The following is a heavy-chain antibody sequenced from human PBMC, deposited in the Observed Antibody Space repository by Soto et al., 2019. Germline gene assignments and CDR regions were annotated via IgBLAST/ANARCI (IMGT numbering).Heavy chain of an antibody. CDR3: ARGPRYCSTTTCFSGVTWFDP. V-gene: IGHV1-18*04. CDR1: GYTFTSYG. CDR2: ISSYNGNT. J-gene: IGHJ5*02. D-gene: IGHD2-2*01. Sequence: ASVKVSCKASGYTFTSYGISWVRQAPGQGLEWMGWISSYNGNTNYAQKVQGRVTLTTDTSTSTTYMELRSLRSDDTAVYYCARGPRYCSTTTCFSGVTWFDPWGQGTQVTVSS.